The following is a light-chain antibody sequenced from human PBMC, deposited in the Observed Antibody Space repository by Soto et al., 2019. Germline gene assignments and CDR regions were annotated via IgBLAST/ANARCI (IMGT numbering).Light chain of an antibody. J-gene: IGLJ1*01. V-gene: IGLV1-40*01. CDR2: GNN. Sequence: QSVLTQPPSVSGAPRQKVTISCTGSSSNIGAGYDVQWYQQLPGTAPKLLIYGNNNRPSGVPDRFSASKSGASASLAITGLQADDEADYYCQTWDSGRSSPYVFGTGTKLTVL. CDR3: QTWDSGRSSPYV. CDR1: SSNIGAGYD.